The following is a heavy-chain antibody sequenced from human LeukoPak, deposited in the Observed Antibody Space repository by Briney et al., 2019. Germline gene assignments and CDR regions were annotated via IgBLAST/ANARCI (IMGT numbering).Heavy chain of an antibody. V-gene: IGHV4-38-2*02. D-gene: IGHD1-26*01. Sequence: SSETLSLTCTVSGYFITTGHYWGWARQPPGKGLEWIGSIYEGETTYYNPSLKTRLTISLDRSKNQFSLKLSSVTAADTAVYYCARDPISGSYYGSFGYWGQGTLVTVSS. CDR3: ARDPISGSYYGSFGY. CDR1: GYFITTGHY. J-gene: IGHJ4*02. CDR2: IYEGETT.